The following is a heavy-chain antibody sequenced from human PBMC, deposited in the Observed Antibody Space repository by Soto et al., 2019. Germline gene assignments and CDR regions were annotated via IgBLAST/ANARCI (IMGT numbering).Heavy chain of an antibody. D-gene: IGHD6-19*01. CDR3: ARDQAGIAVAVYYYYGMDV. CDR1: GFTFSSYA. V-gene: IGHV3-30-3*01. CDR2: ISYDGSNK. J-gene: IGHJ6*02. Sequence: QVQLVESGGGVVQPGRSLRLSCAASGFTFSSYAMHWVRQAPGKGLEWVAVISYDGSNKYYADSVKGRFTISRDNSKNTLYLQMNSLRAEDTAVYYCARDQAGIAVAVYYYYGMDVWGQGTTVTVSS.